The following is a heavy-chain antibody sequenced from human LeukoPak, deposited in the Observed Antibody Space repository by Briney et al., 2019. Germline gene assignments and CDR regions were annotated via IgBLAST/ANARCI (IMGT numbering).Heavy chain of an antibody. CDR3: ARAPNYGVDY. CDR1: GFTFSSYW. D-gene: IGHD1-7*01. Sequence: GGSLRLSCTASGFTFSSYWMSSVRQAPGKGLEWVATIKQDGSEKYYVDSVKGRFTISRDNAKNSLYLQMNSLRAEDTAVYYCARAPNYGVDYWGQGTLVTVSS. V-gene: IGHV3-7*01. CDR2: IKQDGSEK. J-gene: IGHJ4*02.